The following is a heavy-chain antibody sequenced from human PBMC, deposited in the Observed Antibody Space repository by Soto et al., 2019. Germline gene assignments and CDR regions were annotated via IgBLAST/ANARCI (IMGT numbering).Heavy chain of an antibody. J-gene: IGHJ6*02. V-gene: IGHV3-64D*06. D-gene: IGHD6-19*01. CDR3: VKRIAVYGMDV. CDR1: GFTFSSYA. CDR2: IDNNGGTT. Sequence: GGSLRLSCSASGFTFSSYAMHWVRQAPGKGLEYISAIDNNGGTTYYADSVKGRFTISRDNFKNTLSPQMSSLRPEDTAVYYCVKRIAVYGMDVWGQGTTVTVSS.